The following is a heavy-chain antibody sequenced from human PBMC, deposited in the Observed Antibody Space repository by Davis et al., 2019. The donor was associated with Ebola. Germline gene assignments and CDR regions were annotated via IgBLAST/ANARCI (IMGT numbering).Heavy chain of an antibody. CDR3: AKDTGGGDYVWGSFDH. D-gene: IGHD3-16*01. J-gene: IGHJ4*02. CDR2: TSYDGTKI. Sequence: GESLKISCAASGFIFKDYGMNWVRRAPGTGLEWVALTSYDGTKIHYADSVKGRFTISRDNSKNTVYLQMNSLRAEDTAVYYCAKDTGGGDYVWGSFDHWGQGSLVTVSS. V-gene: IGHV3-30*18. CDR1: GFIFKDYG.